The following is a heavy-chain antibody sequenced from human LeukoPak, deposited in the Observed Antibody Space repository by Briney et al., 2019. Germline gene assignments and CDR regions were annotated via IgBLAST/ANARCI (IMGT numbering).Heavy chain of an antibody. CDR3: ARSFGWFDP. Sequence: SETLSLTCTVSGGSISSSRYYWGWIRQPPGKGLEWIGSIYYSGSTYYNPSLKSRVTISVDTSKNQFSLKLTSVTAADTAVYYCARSFGWFDPWGQGALVTVSS. CDR2: IYYSGST. D-gene: IGHD3-10*01. V-gene: IGHV4-39*07. CDR1: GGSISSSRYY. J-gene: IGHJ5*02.